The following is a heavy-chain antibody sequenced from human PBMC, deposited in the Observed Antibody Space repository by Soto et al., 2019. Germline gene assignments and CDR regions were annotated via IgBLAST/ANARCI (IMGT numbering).Heavy chain of an antibody. CDR3: AKVVVGAPRHPDIDS. J-gene: IGHJ4*02. CDR1: GGSINNGDYF. Sequence: PSETLSLTCTVSGGSINNGDYFWGWIRQPPGKGLEWIGSVYHSGTTNYNPSLKSRVTISVDTSKNQFSLNLRSVTAADTAVYYCAKVVVGAPRHPDIDSSGQGTLVTVSS. D-gene: IGHD2-15*01. V-gene: IGHV4-39*01. CDR2: VYHSGTT.